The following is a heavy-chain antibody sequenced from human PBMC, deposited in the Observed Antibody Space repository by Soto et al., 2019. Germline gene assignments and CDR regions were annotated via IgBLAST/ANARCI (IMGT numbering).Heavy chain of an antibody. D-gene: IGHD3-22*01. V-gene: IGHV3-53*01. CDR1: GFTVSSNY. CDR3: ARHGSNYYDSSGYLNLYYYYYGMDV. CDR2: IYSGGST. J-gene: IGHJ6*02. Sequence: PGGSLRLSCAASGFTVSSNYMSWVRQAPGKGLEWVSVIYSGGSTYYADSVKGRFTISRDNSKNTLYLQMNSLRAEDTAVYYCARHGSNYYDSSGYLNLYYYYYGMDVWGQGTTVTVSS.